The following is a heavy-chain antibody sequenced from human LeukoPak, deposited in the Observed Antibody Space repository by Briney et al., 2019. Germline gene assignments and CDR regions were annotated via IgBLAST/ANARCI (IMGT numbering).Heavy chain of an antibody. CDR1: GFTFRSYA. CDR2: ISGSGSTV. V-gene: IGHV3-48*03. D-gene: IGHD4-23*01. J-gene: IGHJ5*01. CDR3: ARDRGNSDPGDWFDS. Sequence: GGSLRLSCAASGFTFRSYAMTWVRQAPGKGLEWVSYISGSGSTVYYAASVRGRFTISRDNAKNSLFLQMNSLRAEDTAVYYCARDRGNSDPGDWFDSWGQGTLVTVSS.